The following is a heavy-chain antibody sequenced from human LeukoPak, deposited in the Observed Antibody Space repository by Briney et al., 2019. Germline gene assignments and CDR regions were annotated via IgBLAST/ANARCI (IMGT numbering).Heavy chain of an antibody. CDR1: GSIFSDSE. V-gene: IGHV3-48*03. J-gene: IGHJ6*02. CDR2: MSGSGSIK. CDR3: ARDPRGQVTVVAGQKYYHYGMDV. D-gene: IGHD3/OR15-3a*01. Sequence: PGGSLRLSCAASGSIFSDSETNWVRQAPGKGLEWVSYMSGSGSIKYYADSVKGRFTISRDNAKNSLYLQMNSLRVEDTAIYYCARDPRGQVTVVAGQKYYHYGMDVWGQGTTVTVSS.